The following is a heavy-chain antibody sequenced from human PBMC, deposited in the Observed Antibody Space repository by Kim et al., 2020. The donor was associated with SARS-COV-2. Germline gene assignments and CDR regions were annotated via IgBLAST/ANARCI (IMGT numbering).Heavy chain of an antibody. Sequence: SVKVSCKASGGTFSSYAISWVRQAPGQGLEWMGGIIPIFGTANYAQKFQGRVTITADESTSTAYMELSSLRSEDTAVYYCARAIAAAGFACGMDVWGQGTTVTVSS. CDR2: IIPIFGTA. CDR3: ARAIAAAGFACGMDV. J-gene: IGHJ6*02. V-gene: IGHV1-69*13. D-gene: IGHD6-13*01. CDR1: GGTFSSYA.